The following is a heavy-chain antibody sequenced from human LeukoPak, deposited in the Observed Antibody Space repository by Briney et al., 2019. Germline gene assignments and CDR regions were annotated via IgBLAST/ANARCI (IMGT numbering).Heavy chain of an antibody. CDR1: GDSISSRSYY. Sequence: SETLSLTCTVSGDSISSRSYYWGWIRQPPGKGLEWIGSIYYSGSTYYNPSLKSRVTISVDTSKNQFSLKLSSVTAADTAVYYCAREEVGHAVWGQGTLVTVSS. CDR3: AREEVGHAV. J-gene: IGHJ4*02. CDR2: IYYSGST. D-gene: IGHD2-15*01. V-gene: IGHV4-39*07.